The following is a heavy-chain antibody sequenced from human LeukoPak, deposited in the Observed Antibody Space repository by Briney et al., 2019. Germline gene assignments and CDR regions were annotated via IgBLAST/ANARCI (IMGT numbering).Heavy chain of an antibody. V-gene: IGHV3-23*01. CDR1: GITFSSYG. Sequence: GGSLRLSCAASGITFSSYGMSWVRQAPGKGLEWVSAISGSGGSTYYADSVKGRFTISRDNSKNTLYLQMNSLRAEDTAVYYCAKDRNRHMVRGVMGRVTPFDYWGQGTLVTVSS. J-gene: IGHJ4*02. D-gene: IGHD3-10*01. CDR2: ISGSGGST. CDR3: AKDRNRHMVRGVMGRVTPFDY.